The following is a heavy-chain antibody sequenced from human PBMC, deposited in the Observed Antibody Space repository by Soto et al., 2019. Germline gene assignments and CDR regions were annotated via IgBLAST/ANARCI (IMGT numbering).Heavy chain of an antibody. CDR3: AKAEASYASGWYAY. CDR1: GFTFRNYA. V-gene: IGHV3-23*01. CDR2: ISSAGRT. D-gene: IGHD6-19*01. J-gene: IGHJ4*02. Sequence: EVQLLESGGGLVQPGGSLRLSCVASGFTFRNYAMSWVRQAPGKGLEWVSAISSAGRTYYADSVKGRFTISRDNSKNTLYLQMNSLRAEDTAVHYCAKAEASYASGWYAYWGQGTLVTVSS.